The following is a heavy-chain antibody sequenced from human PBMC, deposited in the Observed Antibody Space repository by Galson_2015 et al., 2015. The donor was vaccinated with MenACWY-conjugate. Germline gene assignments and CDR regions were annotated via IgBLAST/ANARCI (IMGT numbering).Heavy chain of an antibody. Sequence: RLSCAASGFAFRDFCMHWVRHAPGKGLECVSRICAGGISIMYGDSVRGRFTISRDDAENTLYLQMDSLRADDTAVYFCVRGSSGWRGMDIWGQGTTVTVSS. CDR3: VRGSSGWRGMDI. V-gene: IGHV3-74*03. CDR1: GFAFRDFC. D-gene: IGHD6-19*01. J-gene: IGHJ6*02. CDR2: ICAGGISI.